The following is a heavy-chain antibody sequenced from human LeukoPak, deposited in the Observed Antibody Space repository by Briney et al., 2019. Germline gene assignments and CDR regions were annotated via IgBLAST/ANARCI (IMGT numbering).Heavy chain of an antibody. Sequence: GGSLRLSCAASGFTFSSYAMNCVRQAPGKGLEWVSAIINSGGNTYYADSVKGHFTISRDNFKNTLYLQMNSLGAEDTAVYYCAKSPLDSYGNIYYFDYWGQGTLVSV. CDR3: AKSPLDSYGNIYYFDY. V-gene: IGHV3-23*01. CDR2: IINSGGNT. J-gene: IGHJ4*02. CDR1: GFTFSSYA. D-gene: IGHD5-18*01.